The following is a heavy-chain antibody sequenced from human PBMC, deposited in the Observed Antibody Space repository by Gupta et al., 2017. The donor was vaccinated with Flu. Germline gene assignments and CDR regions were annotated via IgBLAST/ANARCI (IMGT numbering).Heavy chain of an antibody. V-gene: IGHV3-23*01. CDR1: GFTFSSYA. D-gene: IGHD3-22*01. CDR2: ISGSGGST. Sequence: EVQLLESGGGLVQPGGSLRLSCAASGFTFSSYAMSWVRQAPGKGLEWVSAISGSGGSTYYADSVKGRFTISRDNSKNTLYLQMNSLRAEDTAVYYCAKDRETMIVGPGGCLAYWGQGTLVTVSS. CDR3: AKDRETMIVGPGGCLAY. J-gene: IGHJ4*02.